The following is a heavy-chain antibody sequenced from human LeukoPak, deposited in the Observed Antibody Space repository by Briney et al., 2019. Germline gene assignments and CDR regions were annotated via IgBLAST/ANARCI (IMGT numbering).Heavy chain of an antibody. D-gene: IGHD3-3*01. CDR3: AKDPSIFGVVIHNWFDP. V-gene: IGHV3-23*01. CDR2: ISGSGGST. Sequence: PGGSLRLSCAASGFTFSSYAMSWVRQAPGKGLEWVSAISGSGGSTYYADSVKGRFTISRDNSKNALYLQMNSLRAEDTAVYYCAKDPSIFGVVIHNWFDPWGQGTLVTVSS. CDR1: GFTFSSYA. J-gene: IGHJ5*02.